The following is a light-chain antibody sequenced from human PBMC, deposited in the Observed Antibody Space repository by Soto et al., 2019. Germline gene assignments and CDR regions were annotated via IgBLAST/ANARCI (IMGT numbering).Light chain of an antibody. J-gene: IGLJ3*02. CDR1: NSNIGSNT. V-gene: IGLV1-44*01. Sequence: QSVLTQPPSASGTPGQRVTISCSGSNSNIGSNTVNWYQQVPGTAPKLLIYSNNKRPSGVPDRFSGAKSGTSASLAISGLQSEDVADDSCAAWDDSLNGWVFGGGTQLTVL. CDR2: SNN. CDR3: AAWDDSLNGWV.